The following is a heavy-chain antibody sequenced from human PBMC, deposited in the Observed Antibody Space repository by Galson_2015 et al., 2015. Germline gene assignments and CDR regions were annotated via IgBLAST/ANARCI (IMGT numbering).Heavy chain of an antibody. V-gene: IGHV4-59*01. CDR2: IYYNGNT. CDR3: ARGSYCGGNCFYYFDS. D-gene: IGHD2-21*02. CDR1: GASISSYY. Sequence: ETLSLTCTVSGASISSYYWSWIRRPPGKGLEWIGYIYYNGNTKYHPSLRSRVTMSVDTSKSQFSLKLSSVTAADAAVYYCARGSYCGGNCFYYFDSWGQGTLITVSS. J-gene: IGHJ4*02.